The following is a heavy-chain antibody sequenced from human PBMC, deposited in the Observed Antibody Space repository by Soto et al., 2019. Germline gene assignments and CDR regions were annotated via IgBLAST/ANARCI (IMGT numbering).Heavy chain of an antibody. D-gene: IGHD4-17*01. CDR1: GFTFSSYG. CDR2: IWYDGSNK. J-gene: IGHJ6*02. V-gene: IGHV3-33*01. CDR3: ARDGSYGDYDHFYYYYGMDV. Sequence: GGSLRLSCAASGFTFSSYGMHWVRQAPGKGLEWVAVIWYDGSNKYYADSVKGRFTISRDNSKNTLYLQMNSLRAEDTAVYYCARDGSYGDYDHFYYYYGMDVWGQGTTVTVSS.